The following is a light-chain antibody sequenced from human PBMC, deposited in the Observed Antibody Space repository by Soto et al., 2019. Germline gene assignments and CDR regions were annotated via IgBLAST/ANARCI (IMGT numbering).Light chain of an antibody. J-gene: IGKJ1*01. Sequence: DIQMTQSPSTLSASVGDRDTNTCRASQSISTWLAWYQQKPGKAPKLLIYKASTLETGVPSRFSGSGSGTQFTLTISSLQPDDFATYYCQQYNTYSRTFGQGTKV. CDR1: QSISTW. CDR2: KAS. V-gene: IGKV1-5*03. CDR3: QQYNTYSRT.